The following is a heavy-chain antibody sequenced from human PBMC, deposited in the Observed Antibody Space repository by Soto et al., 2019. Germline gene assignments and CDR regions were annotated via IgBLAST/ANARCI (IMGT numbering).Heavy chain of an antibody. J-gene: IGHJ5*01. V-gene: IGHV1-3*01. D-gene: IGHD2-8*02. CDR1: GYTFANYG. CDR3: ARTGHSGSYDF. CDR2: INAGNGGT. Sequence: ASVKVSCKASGYTFANYGIHWVRQAPGQRLEWMGWINAGNGGTKYSENFQGRVTITRDTSASTVYLGLSSLSSEDTASYYCARTGHSGSYDFWG.